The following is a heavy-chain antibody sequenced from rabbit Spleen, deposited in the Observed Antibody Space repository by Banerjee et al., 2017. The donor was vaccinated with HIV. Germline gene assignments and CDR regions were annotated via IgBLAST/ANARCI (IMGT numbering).Heavy chain of an antibody. J-gene: IGHJ4*01. CDR3: AREKSGNHGHDL. CDR1: GIDFSRGYD. Sequence: QQLVESGGGLVKPGASLTLTCKASGIDFSRGYDMCWVRLAPGKGLEWIGSIDPIFGITYFANWAKGRFTISKTSSTTVTLQMTSLTAADTATYFCAREKSGNHGHDLWGQGTLVTVS. CDR2: IDPIFGIT. D-gene: IGHD3-1*01. V-gene: IGHV1S40*01.